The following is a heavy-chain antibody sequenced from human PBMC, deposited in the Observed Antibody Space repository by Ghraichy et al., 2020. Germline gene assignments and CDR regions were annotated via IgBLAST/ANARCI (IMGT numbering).Heavy chain of an antibody. CDR2: ITSSGSTI. V-gene: IGHV3-48*02. J-gene: IGHJ4*02. CDR1: GFTFSNYA. Sequence: GGSLRLSCAASGFTFSNYAMDWVRQAPGKGLEWLSYITSSGSTIYYADSVKGRFTISRDNVKNSLYLQMSSLRDEDTAVYYCAREGGNYCSGGSCSRDFDYWAQGTLVTVSS. D-gene: IGHD2-15*01. CDR3: AREGGNYCSGGSCSRDFDY.